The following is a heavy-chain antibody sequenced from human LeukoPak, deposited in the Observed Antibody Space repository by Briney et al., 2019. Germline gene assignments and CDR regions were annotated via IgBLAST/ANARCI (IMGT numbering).Heavy chain of an antibody. Sequence: SETLSLTCTVSGGSISSSSYYWGWLRQPPGKGVEWIVSIYYSGSTYYNPSLKGRVTISVDTSKNQFSLKLSSVTAADTAVYYCARHFPQSSGYRFHLTGGGFDPWGQGTLVTVSS. CDR1: GGSISSSSYY. CDR3: ARHFPQSSGYRFHLTGGGFDP. D-gene: IGHD3-22*01. V-gene: IGHV4-39*01. J-gene: IGHJ5*02. CDR2: IYYSGST.